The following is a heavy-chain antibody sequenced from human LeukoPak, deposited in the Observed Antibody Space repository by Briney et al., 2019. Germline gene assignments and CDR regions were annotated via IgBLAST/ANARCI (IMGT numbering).Heavy chain of an antibody. J-gene: IGHJ4*02. Sequence: PSETLSLTCTVSGDSFTSVTDYWAWIRQPPGKGLEWIGYVYYGGSTNYNPSLKSRVSMSVDTSKNQFSLTLTSVTVADTAFYYCARGGIRGYSAFDNLDFWGLGTHVTVSS. CDR3: ARGGIRGYSAFDNLDF. V-gene: IGHV4-61*01. D-gene: IGHD5-12*01. CDR2: VYYGGST. CDR1: GDSFTSVTDY.